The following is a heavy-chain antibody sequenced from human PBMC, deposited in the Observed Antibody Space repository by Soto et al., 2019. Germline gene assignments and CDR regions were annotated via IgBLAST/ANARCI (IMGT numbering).Heavy chain of an antibody. CDR3: AQLPWKQLWPRAPVVN. CDR2: IYAGDSDT. J-gene: IGHJ4*02. CDR1: GYSFLNYW. D-gene: IGHD5-18*01. V-gene: IGHV5-51*01. Sequence: GESLKISCKGSGYSFLNYWIAWVRQMPGKGLEWMGIIYAGDSDTRYSPSFQGQVTITKDTSKNQLVLTMTNMDPVDTATYYCAQLPWKQLWPRAPVVNWGQGTPVTVSS.